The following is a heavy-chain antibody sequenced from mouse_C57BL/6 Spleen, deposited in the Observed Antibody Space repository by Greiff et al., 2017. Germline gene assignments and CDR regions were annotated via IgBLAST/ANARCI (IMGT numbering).Heavy chain of an antibody. V-gene: IGHV5-17*01. J-gene: IGHJ4*01. CDR1: GFTFSDYG. CDR3: ARFAMDY. Sequence: EVQLVESGGGLVKPGGSLKLSCAASGFTFSDYGMHWVRQAPEKGLEWVAYISSDSSPIYYADTVKGRFTISRDTAKNTLFLQMTSLRSEDTAMYYCARFAMDYWGQGTSVTVSS. CDR2: ISSDSSPI.